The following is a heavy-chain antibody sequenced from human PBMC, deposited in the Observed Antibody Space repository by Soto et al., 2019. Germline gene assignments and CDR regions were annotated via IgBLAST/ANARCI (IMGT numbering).Heavy chain of an antibody. CDR2: ISGSGGST. D-gene: IGHD5-18*01. V-gene: IGHV3-23*01. J-gene: IGHJ4*02. CDR1: GFTFSSYA. CDR3: AKSHQQLPRRIQLWNAFDY. Sequence: GGSLRLSCAASGFTFSSYAMSWVRQAPGKGLEWVSAISGSGGSTYYADSVKGRFTLSRDNSKNTLYLQMNSLRAEDTAVYYCAKSHQQLPRRIQLWNAFDYWGQGTLVTVSS.